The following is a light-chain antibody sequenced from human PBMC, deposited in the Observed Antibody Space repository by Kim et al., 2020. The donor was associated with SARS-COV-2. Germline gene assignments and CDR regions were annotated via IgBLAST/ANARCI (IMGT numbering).Light chain of an antibody. J-gene: IGLJ1*01. Sequence: GQSITRSCTGTGRDIGGFGYVSWYAQRPGQTPRLLIYGVTHRPSGFPDRFSGSKSGNTASLTISGLQAEDEADYYCSSYTTIYSYVFGTGTKVTVL. CDR2: GVT. CDR3: SSYTTIYSYV. CDR1: GRDIGGFGY. V-gene: IGLV2-14*03.